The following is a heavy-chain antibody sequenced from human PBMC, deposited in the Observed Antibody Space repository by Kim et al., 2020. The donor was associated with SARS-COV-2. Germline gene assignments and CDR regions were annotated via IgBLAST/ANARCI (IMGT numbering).Heavy chain of an antibody. CDR2: IKSKTDGGTT. D-gene: IGHD2-2*01. CDR1: GFTFSNAW. Sequence: GGSLRLSCAASGFTFSNAWMSWVRQAPGKGLEWVGRIKSKTDGGTTDYAAPVKGRFTIARDDSKNTLYLQMNSLKTEDTAVYYCTTDRALGYCSSTSCQRYYYYGMDVWGQGTTVTVSS. J-gene: IGHJ6*02. CDR3: TTDRALGYCSSTSCQRYYYYGMDV. V-gene: IGHV3-15*01.